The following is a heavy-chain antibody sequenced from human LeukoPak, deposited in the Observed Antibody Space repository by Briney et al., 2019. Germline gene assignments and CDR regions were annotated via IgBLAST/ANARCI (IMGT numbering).Heavy chain of an antibody. CDR2: ISYDGSNK. D-gene: IGHD3-16*01. CDR3: ARVGGVLFLDY. V-gene: IGHV3-30*03. J-gene: IGHJ4*02. Sequence: GRSLRLSCAASGFTFSSYGMHRVRQAPGKGLGWVAVISYDGSNKYYADSVKGRFTISRDNSKNTLYLQMNSLRAEDTAVYYCARVGGVLFLDYWGQGTLVTVSS. CDR1: GFTFSSYG.